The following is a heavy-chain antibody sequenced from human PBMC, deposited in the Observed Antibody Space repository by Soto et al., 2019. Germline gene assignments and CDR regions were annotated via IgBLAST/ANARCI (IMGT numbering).Heavy chain of an antibody. D-gene: IGHD4-17*01. J-gene: IGHJ4*02. CDR2: IKQDGSEK. V-gene: IGHV3-7*01. CDR3: ARGVAYGEPYYFDY. Sequence: PGGSLRLSCAASGFTFSSYWMSWVRQAPGKGLEWVANIKQDGSEKYYVDSVKGRFTISRDNAKNSLYLQMNSLRAEDTAVYYCARGVAYGEPYYFDYWGQGTLVTVSS. CDR1: GFTFSSYW.